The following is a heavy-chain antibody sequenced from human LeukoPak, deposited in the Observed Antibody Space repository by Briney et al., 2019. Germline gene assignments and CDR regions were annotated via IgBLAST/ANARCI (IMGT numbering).Heavy chain of an antibody. CDR1: GGSISTYY. V-gene: IGHV4-59*12. J-gene: IGHJ1*01. Sequence: SETLSLTCIVSGGSISTYYWSWIRQPPGKGLEWIGYIYHSGSTYYNPSLKSRVTISVDRSKNQFSLKLSSVTAADTAVYYCARSVVVPAGLEYFQHWGQGTLVTVSS. D-gene: IGHD2-2*01. CDR3: ARSVVVPAGLEYFQH. CDR2: IYHSGST.